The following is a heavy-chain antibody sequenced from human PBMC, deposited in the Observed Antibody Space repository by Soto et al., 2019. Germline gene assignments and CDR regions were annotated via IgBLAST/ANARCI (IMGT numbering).Heavy chain of an antibody. V-gene: IGHV3-33*06. Sequence: GGSLRLSCAVSGFNFSKFGMYWVRQAPGKGLEWVAVIWYDGSQKYYTDSVQGRFTISRDNSNNTLYLQMNSLRAEDTAVYYCAKEVWGLYTFGRPLDNWGHGTLVTVSS. J-gene: IGHJ4*01. D-gene: IGHD2-2*02. CDR3: AKEVWGLYTFGRPLDN. CDR2: IWYDGSQK. CDR1: GFNFSKFG.